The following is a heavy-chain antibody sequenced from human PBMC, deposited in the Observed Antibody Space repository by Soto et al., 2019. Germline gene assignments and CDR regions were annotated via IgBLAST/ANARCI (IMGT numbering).Heavy chain of an antibody. Sequence: SETLSLTCTVSGGSISSYYWSWIRQPAGKGLEWIGRIYTSGSTNYNPSLKSRDTMSVDTSKNQFSLKLSSVTAADTAVYYCARVKDYGDYDWFDPWGQGTLVTVSS. CDR3: ARVKDYGDYDWFDP. CDR1: GGSISSYY. D-gene: IGHD4-17*01. CDR2: IYTSGST. V-gene: IGHV4-4*07. J-gene: IGHJ5*02.